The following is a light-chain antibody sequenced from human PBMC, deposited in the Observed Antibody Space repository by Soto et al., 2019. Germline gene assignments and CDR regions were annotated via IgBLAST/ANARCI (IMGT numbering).Light chain of an antibody. CDR1: SSNIGGNA. V-gene: IGLV1-44*01. J-gene: IGLJ1*01. Sequence: QSVLTQPPSTSGTPGQRVTISCSGSSSNIGGNAVNWYQQLPGTAPKLLIYDNNQRPSGVPDRFSGSKSGTSASLAISGLQSEDEADYYCAAWNDNLNGPSYVFGAGTKVTVL. CDR2: DNN. CDR3: AAWNDNLNGPSYV.